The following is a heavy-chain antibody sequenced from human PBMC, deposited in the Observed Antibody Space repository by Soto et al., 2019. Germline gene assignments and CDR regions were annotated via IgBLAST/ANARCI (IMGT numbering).Heavy chain of an antibody. CDR3: ARENVVVVASDY. CDR1: GDSVSSNSAA. D-gene: IGHD2-15*01. J-gene: IGHJ4*02. V-gene: IGHV6-1*01. CDR2: TYYRSKWYN. Sequence: PSQTLSLTCAISGDSVSSNSAAWGCISQSPSRGLEWLGRTYYRSKWYNEYAVSVKSRIIINPDTSKNQFSLQLNSVTPEDTAVYYCARENVVVVASDYWGQGTLVTVSS.